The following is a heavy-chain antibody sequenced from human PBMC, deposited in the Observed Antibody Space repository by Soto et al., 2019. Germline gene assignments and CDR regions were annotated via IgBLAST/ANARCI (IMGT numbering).Heavy chain of an antibody. CDR3: ARRYDYGHY. CDR2: ITSGNTI. Sequence: EVQLMESGGGLVQPGGSLSLSCAASGFTFSSYSMNWVRQAPGTGLEWVSCITSGNTIYYADSVKGRFTISRDNAKNSLFLQMNSLRDEDTAVYYCARRYDYGHYCGQGTLVTVSS. V-gene: IGHV3-48*02. D-gene: IGHD4-17*01. J-gene: IGHJ4*02. CDR1: GFTFSSYS.